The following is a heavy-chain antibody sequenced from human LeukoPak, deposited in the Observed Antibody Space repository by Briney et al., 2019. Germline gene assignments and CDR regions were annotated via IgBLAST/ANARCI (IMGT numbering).Heavy chain of an antibody. CDR1: GGSISSADYY. Sequence: SETLSLTCTVSGGSISSADYYWSWIRQPPGKGLEWIGYIYYTGSTTYNPSLKSRVTMSVDTSKNQFSLNLNSVTAADTAVYFCARDHHGSSYWGQGILVAVSS. J-gene: IGHJ4*02. CDR3: ARDHHGSSY. V-gene: IGHV4-61*08. D-gene: IGHD6-13*01. CDR2: IYYTGST.